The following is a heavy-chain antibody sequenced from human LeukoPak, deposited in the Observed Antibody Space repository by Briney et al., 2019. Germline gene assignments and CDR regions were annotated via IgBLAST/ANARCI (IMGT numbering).Heavy chain of an antibody. D-gene: IGHD3-3*01. CDR1: GFTFSDYY. J-gene: IGHJ4*02. CDR3: ARQGYCDFWSGYLSNLDY. V-gene: IGHV3-11*01. CDR2: ISSSGSTI. Sequence: PGGSLRLSCAASGFTFSDYYMSWIRQAPGKGLEWVSYISSSGSTIYYADSVKGRFTISRDNAKNSLYLQMNSLRAEDTAVYYCARQGYCDFWSGYLSNLDYWGQGTLVTVSS.